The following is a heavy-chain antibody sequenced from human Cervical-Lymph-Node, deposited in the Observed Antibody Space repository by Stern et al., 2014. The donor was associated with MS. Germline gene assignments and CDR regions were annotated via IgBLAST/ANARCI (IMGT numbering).Heavy chain of an antibody. CDR1: GFSLRTSGVA. J-gene: IGHJ5*02. Sequence: QVTLRESGPTLVKPTQTLTLTCTFSGFSLRTSGVAVGWIRPPPGKALEWLALIYWDDDKRYSASLKSRLTITKDTPKNQVVLTMTNMDPVDTATYYCAHRHYSGWFDPWGQGILVTVSS. CDR3: AHRHYSGWFDP. D-gene: IGHD5-18*01. CDR2: IYWDDDK. V-gene: IGHV2-5*02.